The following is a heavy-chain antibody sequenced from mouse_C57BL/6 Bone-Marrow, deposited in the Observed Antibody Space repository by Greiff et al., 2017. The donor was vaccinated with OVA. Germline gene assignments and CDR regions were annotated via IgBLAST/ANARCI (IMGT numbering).Heavy chain of an antibody. CDR2: IDPSDSYT. CDR1: GYTFTSYW. CDR3: ARTLYYGSGDFDY. D-gene: IGHD1-1*01. J-gene: IGHJ2*01. Sequence: QVQLQQPGAELVMPGASVKLSCKASGYTFTSYWMHWVKQRPGQGLEWIGEIDPSDSYTNYNQKFKGKSKLTVDKSSSTAYMQLSSLTSEDSAVYYCARTLYYGSGDFDYWGQGTTLTVSS. V-gene: IGHV1-69*01.